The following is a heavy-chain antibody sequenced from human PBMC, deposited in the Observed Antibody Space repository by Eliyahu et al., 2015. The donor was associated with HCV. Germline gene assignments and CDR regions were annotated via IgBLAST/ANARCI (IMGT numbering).Heavy chain of an antibody. CDR1: GFXLSTSAVA. CDR3: AHSSGDGYFDV. CDR2: IFGDDTE. D-gene: IGHD3-10*01. V-gene: IGHV2-5*02. J-gene: IGHJ2*01. Sequence: QIALKESGPTLVKPTEDITLTCSFSGFXLSTSAVAVGWIRQPPGKALEWLALIFGDDTERYSPLLRRRXTVTKDTSKNQVVLTLTKVDPVDTATYYCAHSSGDGYFDVWGRGTLVTVST.